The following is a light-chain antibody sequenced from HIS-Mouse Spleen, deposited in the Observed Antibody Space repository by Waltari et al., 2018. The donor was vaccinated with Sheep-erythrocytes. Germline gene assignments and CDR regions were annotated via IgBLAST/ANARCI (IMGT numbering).Light chain of an antibody. CDR3: CSYAGSSTPWV. V-gene: IGLV2-23*01. Sequence: QSVLTQPRSVSGSPGQSVTISCTGPSSDVGSYNLVSWYQQHPGKAPNLMIYEGSKRPSGVSNRFSGSKSGNTASLTISGLQAEDEADYYCCSYAGSSTPWVFGGGTKLTVL. CDR1: SSDVGSYNL. J-gene: IGLJ3*02. CDR2: EGS.